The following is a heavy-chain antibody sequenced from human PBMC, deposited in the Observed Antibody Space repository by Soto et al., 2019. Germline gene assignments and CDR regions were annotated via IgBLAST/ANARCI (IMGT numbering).Heavy chain of an antibody. CDR3: ARGYQASGFDY. D-gene: IGHD2-2*01. CDR2: GYYTGST. V-gene: IGHV4-59*01. J-gene: IGHJ4*02. CDR1: GGSISTYY. Sequence: SETLSLTCCGRGGSISTYYWSWIGQAPDRCLAWIGYGYYTGSTDYSPALKSRVSKSVDTSKNEFSRKMNSVTAADTAVYYCARGYQASGFDYWGQGNMVT.